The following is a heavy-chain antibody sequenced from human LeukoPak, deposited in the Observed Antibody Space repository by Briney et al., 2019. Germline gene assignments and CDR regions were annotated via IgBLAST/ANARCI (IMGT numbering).Heavy chain of an antibody. CDR3: AKCGWLGELSFDY. Sequence: GGSLRLSCAASGFTFSSYSMNWVRQAPGKGLVWVSLINSDGSSTNYADSVKGRFTISRDNSKNTLYLQMNSLRAEDTAVYYCAKCGWLGELSFDYWGQGTLVTVSS. V-gene: IGHV3-74*01. CDR2: INSDGSST. CDR1: GFTFSSYS. D-gene: IGHD3-16*02. J-gene: IGHJ4*02.